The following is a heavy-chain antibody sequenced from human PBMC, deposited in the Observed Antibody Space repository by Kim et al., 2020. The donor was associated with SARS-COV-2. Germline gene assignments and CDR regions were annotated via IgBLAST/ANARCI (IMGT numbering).Heavy chain of an antibody. CDR3: ARDSSSLREYYYYGMDV. V-gene: IGHV1-69*13. J-gene: IGHJ6*02. D-gene: IGHD6-13*01. CDR2: IIPIFGTA. Sequence: SVKVSCKASGGTFSSYAISWVRQAPGQGLEWMGGIIPIFGTANYAQKFQGRVTITADESTSTAYMELSSLRSEDTAVYYCARDSSSLREYYYYGMDVWGQGTTVTVSS. CDR1: GGTFSSYA.